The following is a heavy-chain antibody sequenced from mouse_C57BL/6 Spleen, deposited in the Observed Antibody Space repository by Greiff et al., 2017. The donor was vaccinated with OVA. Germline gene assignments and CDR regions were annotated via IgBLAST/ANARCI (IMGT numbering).Heavy chain of an antibody. V-gene: IGHV6-3*01. Sequence: EVHLVESGGGLVQPGGSMKLSCVASGFTFSNYWMNWVRQSPEKGLEWVAQIRLKSDNYATHYAESVKGRFTISRDDSKSSVYLQMNNLRAEDTVIYYCTVYYGSSPFAYWGQGTLVTVSA. D-gene: IGHD1-1*01. CDR1: GFTFSNYW. CDR3: TVYYGSSPFAY. CDR2: IRLKSDNYAT. J-gene: IGHJ3*01.